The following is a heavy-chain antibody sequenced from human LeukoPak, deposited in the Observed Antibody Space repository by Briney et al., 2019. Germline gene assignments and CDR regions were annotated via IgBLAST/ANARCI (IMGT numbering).Heavy chain of an antibody. J-gene: IGHJ3*02. CDR1: GFTFSSYG. V-gene: IGHV3-7*01. CDR3: ARMSAGYSSGWYHPPDAFDI. D-gene: IGHD6-19*01. Sequence: GGSLRLSCAASGFTFSSYGMHWVRQAPGKGLEWVANIKQDGSEKYYVDSVKGRFTISRDNAKNSLYLQMNSLRDEDTAVYYCARMSAGYSSGWYHPPDAFDIWGQGTMVTVSS. CDR2: IKQDGSEK.